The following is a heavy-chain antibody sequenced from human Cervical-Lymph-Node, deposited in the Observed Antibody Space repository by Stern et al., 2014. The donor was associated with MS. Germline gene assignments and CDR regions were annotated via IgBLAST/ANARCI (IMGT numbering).Heavy chain of an antibody. CDR2: VNANGGSA. J-gene: IGHJ6*02. V-gene: IGHV1-46*01. CDR3: ATLYDSSGNYGMEV. D-gene: IGHD5/OR15-5a*01. Sequence: QVQLQQSGAQVKKPGASVKVSCKGSGYTFIRYYIHWVRQAPGQGLEWMGIVNANGGSARYAQKFQGRVTMASDTSTSTVSMELSSLRSEDTAVYYCATLYDSSGNYGMEVWGQGTTVIVSS. CDR1: GYTFIRYY.